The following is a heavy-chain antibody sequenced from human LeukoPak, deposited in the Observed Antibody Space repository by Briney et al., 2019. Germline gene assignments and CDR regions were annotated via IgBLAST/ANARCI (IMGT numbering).Heavy chain of an antibody. CDR3: AREGGIVVVPAEFDY. J-gene: IGHJ4*02. V-gene: IGHV4-39*07. Sequence: SETLSLTCTVSGGSISSSSYYWGWIRQPPGKGLEWIGSIYYSGSTCYNPSLKSRVTISVDTSKNQFSLKLSSVTAADTAVYYCAREGGIVVVPAEFDYWGQGTLVTVSS. CDR2: IYYSGST. D-gene: IGHD2-2*01. CDR1: GGSISSSSYY.